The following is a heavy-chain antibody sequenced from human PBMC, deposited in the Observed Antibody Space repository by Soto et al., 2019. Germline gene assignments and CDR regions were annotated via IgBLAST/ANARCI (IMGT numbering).Heavy chain of an antibody. D-gene: IGHD2-21*01. CDR1: GYTFTTYG. CDR2: ISARNGDT. V-gene: IGHV1-18*04. CDR3: ARVQLLPNPAADF. J-gene: IGHJ4*02. Sequence: QVHLVQSGAEVRKPGASVKVSCKTSGYTFTTYGIIWVRQAPGQHLEWLGWISARNGDTKYAQGFQGRVTLTTDTSTTAYLELKNLRSDDTAVYFGARVQLLPNPAADFWGQGTLVTVSS.